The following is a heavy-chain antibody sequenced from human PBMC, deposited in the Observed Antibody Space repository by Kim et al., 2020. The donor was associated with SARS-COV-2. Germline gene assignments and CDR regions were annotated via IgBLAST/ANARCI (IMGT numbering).Heavy chain of an antibody. D-gene: IGHD5-12*01. Sequence: TRYSPSFQGQVTISADKSISTAYLQWSSLKASDTAMYYCARHESSGLLDYWGQGTLVTVSS. V-gene: IGHV5-51*01. CDR3: ARHESSGLLDY. J-gene: IGHJ4*02. CDR2: T.